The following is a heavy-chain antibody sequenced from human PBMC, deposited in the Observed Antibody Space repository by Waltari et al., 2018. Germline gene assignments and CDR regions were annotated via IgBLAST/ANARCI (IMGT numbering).Heavy chain of an antibody. Sequence: QVQLQQWGAGLLKPSETLSLTCAVYGGSFSGYSWSWIRQPPGKGLEWIGEINHSGSTNYNPSLKSRVTISVDTSKNQFSLKLSSVTAADTAVYYCARGIAARRNWFDPWGQGTLVTVSS. V-gene: IGHV4-34*01. J-gene: IGHJ5*02. CDR2: INHSGST. CDR1: GGSFSGYS. D-gene: IGHD6-6*01. CDR3: ARGIAARRNWFDP.